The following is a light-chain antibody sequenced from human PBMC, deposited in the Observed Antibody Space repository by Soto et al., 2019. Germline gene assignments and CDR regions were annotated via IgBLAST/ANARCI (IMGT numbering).Light chain of an antibody. CDR3: QSWDTGIRV. V-gene: IGLV4-69*01. J-gene: IGLJ2*01. Sequence: QSVLTQSPSASASLGTSVKLTCTLSSGHSSYAIAWHQQQPEKGPRYLMKLHSDGSHNKGDGIPDRFSGSSSGAERYLTISSLQSEDEADYYCQSWDTGIRVFGGGTKLTVL. CDR1: SGHSSYA. CDR2: LHSDGSH.